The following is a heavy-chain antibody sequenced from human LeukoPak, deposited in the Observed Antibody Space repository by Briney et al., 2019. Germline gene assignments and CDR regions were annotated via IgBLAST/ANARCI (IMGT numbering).Heavy chain of an antibody. CDR2: INPNSGGT. V-gene: IGHV1/OR15-1*04. J-gene: IGHJ4*02. CDR1: GYIFTDYY. Sequence: GASVKVSCKASGYIFTDYYMHWVRQAPGQELGWMGRINPNSGGTNYAQKFQGRVTMTRDTSISTAYMELSRLRSDDTAVYYCARVGQSADYWSQGTLVTVSS. D-gene: IGHD1-26*01. CDR3: ARVGQSADY.